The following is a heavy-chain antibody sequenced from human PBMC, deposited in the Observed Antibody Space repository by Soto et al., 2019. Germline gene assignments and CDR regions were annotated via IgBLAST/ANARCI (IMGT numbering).Heavy chain of an antibody. CDR2: ISWNSGSI. V-gene: IGHV3-9*01. CDR3: AKEKGYYYDSSGMGPFDY. D-gene: IGHD3-22*01. CDR1: GFTFDDYA. J-gene: IGHJ4*02. Sequence: GGSLRLSCAASGFTFDDYAMHWVRQAPGKGLEWVSGISWNSGSIGYADSVKGRFTISRDNAKNSLYLQMNSLRAEDTALYYCAKEKGYYYDSSGMGPFDYWGQGTLVTVS.